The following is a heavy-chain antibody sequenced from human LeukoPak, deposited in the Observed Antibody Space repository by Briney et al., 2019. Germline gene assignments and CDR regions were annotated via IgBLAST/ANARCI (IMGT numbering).Heavy chain of an antibody. V-gene: IGHV3-23*01. D-gene: IGHD6-19*01. CDR1: GFTFSNYA. CDR2: ISGDDDNT. CDR3: AKRYGSSGFNWFDP. J-gene: IGHJ5*02. Sequence: GGSLRLSCAASGFTFSNYALSWVRQAPGKGLEWVSTISGDDDNTYYAASVKGRFTISRDDSKNTLFLQMNSLRAEDTALYYCAKRYGSSGFNWFDPWGQGTLVTVSS.